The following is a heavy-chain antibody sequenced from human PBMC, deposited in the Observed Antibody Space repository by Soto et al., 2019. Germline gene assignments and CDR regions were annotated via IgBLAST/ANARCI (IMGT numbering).Heavy chain of an antibody. D-gene: IGHD4-17*01. V-gene: IGHV4-31*03. Sequence: QVQLQASGPGLAKPSQTLSLTCTVSGVSISSGPYYWSWIRQFPGKGLEWIGHIYYSGRTKYNPSLQSRVSMSVDTSKIPFSLRLNSVTAADTAIYYCARIYDYGDSSYFDSWGQGTLVAVSS. CDR3: ARIYDYGDSSYFDS. CDR1: GVSISSGPYY. J-gene: IGHJ4*02. CDR2: IYYSGRT.